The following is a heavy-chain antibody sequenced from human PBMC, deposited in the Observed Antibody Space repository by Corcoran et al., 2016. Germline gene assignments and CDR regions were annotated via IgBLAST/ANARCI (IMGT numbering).Heavy chain of an antibody. CDR1: GFSFSSYW. CDR3: ARAPFGDGMDV. Sequence: VQLVESGGGLVQPGGSLRLACAASGFSFSSYWMSWVRQAPGKGLEWVANIKQDGSEKYYVDSVKGRFTISRDNAKNSLYLQRNSLRAEDTAVYYCARAPFGDGMDVWGQGTTVTVSS. D-gene: IGHD3-10*01. V-gene: IGHV3-7*03. J-gene: IGHJ6*02. CDR2: IKQDGSEK.